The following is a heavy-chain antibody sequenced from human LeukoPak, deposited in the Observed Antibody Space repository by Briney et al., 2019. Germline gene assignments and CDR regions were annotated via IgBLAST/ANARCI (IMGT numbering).Heavy chain of an antibody. CDR3: AKTRDLAAQAFDI. CDR2: IIPIFGTA. D-gene: IGHD6-25*01. V-gene: IGHV1-69*05. Sequence: AASVKVSCKASGGTFSSYAISWVRQAPGQGLEWMGGIIPIFGTANYAQKFQGRVTITTDESTSTAYMELRSLRSDDTAVYYCAKTRDLAAQAFDIWGQGTMVTVSS. CDR1: GGTFSSYA. J-gene: IGHJ3*02.